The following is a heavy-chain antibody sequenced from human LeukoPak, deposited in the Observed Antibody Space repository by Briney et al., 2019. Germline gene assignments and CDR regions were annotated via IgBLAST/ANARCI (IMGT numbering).Heavy chain of an antibody. CDR3: AKNGGDSYGTGHFDY. CDR1: GITFSSYA. V-gene: IGHV3-23*01. Sequence: PGGSLRLSCIASGITFSSYAMTWVRQAPGKGLEWVSAIGGGGGNSYYADSVRGRFTISRDNSKNTLYLQMNSLRAEDTAIYYCAKNGGDSYGTGHFDYWGQGTLVTVSS. CDR2: IGGGGGNS. J-gene: IGHJ4*02. D-gene: IGHD5-18*01.